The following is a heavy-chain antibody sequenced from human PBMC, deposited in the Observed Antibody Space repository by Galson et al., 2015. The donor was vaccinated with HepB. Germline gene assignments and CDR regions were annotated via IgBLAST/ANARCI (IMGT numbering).Heavy chain of an antibody. V-gene: IGHV3-72*01. Sequence: SLRLSCAASGFTFSDHYMDWVRQAPGKGLEWVGRTRNKANSYTTEYAASVKGRFTISRDDSKNSLYLQMNSLKTEDTAVYYCARAPGVYYYDSSGQPDDAFDIWGQGTMVTVSS. CDR2: TRNKANSYTT. CDR1: GFTFSDHY. D-gene: IGHD3-22*01. CDR3: ARAPGVYYYDSSGQPDDAFDI. J-gene: IGHJ3*02.